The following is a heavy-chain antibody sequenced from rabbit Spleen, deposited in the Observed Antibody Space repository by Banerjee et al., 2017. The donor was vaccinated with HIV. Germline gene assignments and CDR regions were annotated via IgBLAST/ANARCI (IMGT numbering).Heavy chain of an antibody. J-gene: IGHJ6*01. V-gene: IGHV1S45*01. Sequence: QEQLVESGGGLVKPGASLTLTCTASGFSFSSSYDMCWVRQAPGKGLEWISCIAGGSSGFTYSATWAKGRFTISKTSSTTVTLQMTSLTVADTATYFCARDTGSSFSSYGMDLWGPGTLVTVS. CDR3: ARDTGSSFSSYGMDL. CDR1: GFSFSSSYD. D-gene: IGHD8-1*01. CDR2: IAGGSSGFT.